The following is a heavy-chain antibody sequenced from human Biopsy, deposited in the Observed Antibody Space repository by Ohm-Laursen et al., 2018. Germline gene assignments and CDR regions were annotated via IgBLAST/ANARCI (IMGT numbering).Heavy chain of an antibody. J-gene: IGHJ1*01. CDR3: ARVEAGTYDALDI. Sequence: SETLSLTCTVSGDSISSYYWSWIRLAPGKGLEWIGYINYSGGTKYNPSLASRVTFSVDMSKSQFSLKLYSVTAADAAVYYCARVEAGTYDALDIWGQGTLVTVSS. CDR2: INYSGGT. D-gene: IGHD4/OR15-4a*01. CDR1: GDSISSYY. V-gene: IGHV4-59*01.